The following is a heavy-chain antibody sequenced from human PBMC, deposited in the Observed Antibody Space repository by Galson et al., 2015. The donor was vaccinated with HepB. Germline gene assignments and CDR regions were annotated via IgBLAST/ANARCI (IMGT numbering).Heavy chain of an antibody. CDR2: VSGSGVNT. Sequence: SLRLSCAASGFTFGSYAMSWVRQAPGKGLEWVSAVSGSGVNTYYADSVQGRFTISRDNSKNTLYLQMNRLRAEDAALYYCGKGAGGTTVWENWFDPWGQGTLATVSS. CDR3: GKGAGGTTVWENWFDP. D-gene: IGHD4-17*01. J-gene: IGHJ5*02. V-gene: IGHV3-23*01. CDR1: GFTFGSYA.